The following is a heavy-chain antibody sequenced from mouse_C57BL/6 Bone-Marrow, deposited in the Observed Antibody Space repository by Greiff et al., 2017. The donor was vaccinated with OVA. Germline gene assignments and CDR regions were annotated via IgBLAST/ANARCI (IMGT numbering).Heavy chain of an antibody. Sequence: QVQLQQPGAELVRPGTSVKLSCKASGYTFTSYWMHWVKQRPGQGLEWIGVIDPSDSYTNYNQKFKGNATLTVDTSSSTAYMQLSSLTSEDSAVYYCARESNWEGFAYWGQGTLVTVSA. CDR1: GYTFTSYW. J-gene: IGHJ3*01. D-gene: IGHD4-1*01. CDR3: ARESNWEGFAY. V-gene: IGHV1-59*01. CDR2: IDPSDSYT.